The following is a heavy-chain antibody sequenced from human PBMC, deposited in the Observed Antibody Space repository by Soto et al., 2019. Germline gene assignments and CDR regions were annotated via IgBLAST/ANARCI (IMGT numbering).Heavy chain of an antibody. J-gene: IGHJ6*02. CDR3: ARDKVSAGVPGPYGMDV. V-gene: IGHV3-7*01. CDR1: GFTFSTYW. CDR2: IKEDGSEK. D-gene: IGHD6-25*01. Sequence: PGGSLRLSCEVSGFTFSTYWMSWVRQAPGKGLEWVANIKEDGSEKYYVDSVKGRFTISRDNANSSLYLQMNSLRAEDTAVYYCARDKVSAGVPGPYGMDVWGQGTTVNVS.